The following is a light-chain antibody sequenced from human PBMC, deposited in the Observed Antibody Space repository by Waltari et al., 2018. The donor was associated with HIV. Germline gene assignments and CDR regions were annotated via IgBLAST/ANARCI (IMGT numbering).Light chain of an antibody. V-gene: IGLV3-1*01. CDR1: KLGDRF. J-gene: IGLJ2*01. Sequence: SYDLTQPPSVSVSPGQTANITCSGDKLGDRFVSWYIQKTGQSPVLVMFEDATRPSGTPARFSGSYSGTTATLTISGTLAMDEADYYWQAWDTDTVVCGGGTKLTVL. CDR3: QAWDTDTVV. CDR2: EDA.